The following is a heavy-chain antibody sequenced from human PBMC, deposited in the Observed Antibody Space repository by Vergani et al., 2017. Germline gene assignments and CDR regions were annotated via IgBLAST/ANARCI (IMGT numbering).Heavy chain of an antibody. J-gene: IGHJ4*02. V-gene: IGHV3-7*01. CDR1: GFTFSSYW. Sequence: EVQLVESGGGLVQPGGSLRLSCAASGFTFSSYWMTWVRQAPGKGLEWVANIKQDGSELYYVDSVKGRFTISRDNAKNSLYLQLNSLRVEDTAVYYCARGDYVRFWGQGTLVTVSS. D-gene: IGHD4-17*01. CDR2: IKQDGSEL. CDR3: ARGDYVRF.